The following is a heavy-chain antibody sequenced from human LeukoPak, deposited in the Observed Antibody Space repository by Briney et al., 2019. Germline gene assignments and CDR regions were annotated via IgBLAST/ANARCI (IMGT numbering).Heavy chain of an antibody. CDR3: ARDESIAARPHFFDY. V-gene: IGHV1-46*01. CDR2: INPSGGST. Sequence: ASVKVSCKASGYTFTSYYMHWVQQAPGQGLEWMGIINPSGGSTSYAQKFQGRVTMTRDTSTSTVYMELSSLRSEDTAVYYCARDESIAARPHFFDYWGQGTLVTVSS. CDR1: GYTFTSYY. D-gene: IGHD6-6*01. J-gene: IGHJ4*02.